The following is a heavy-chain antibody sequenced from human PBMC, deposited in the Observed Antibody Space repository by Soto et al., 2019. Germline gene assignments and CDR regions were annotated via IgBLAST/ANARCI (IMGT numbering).Heavy chain of an antibody. D-gene: IGHD5-12*01. J-gene: IGHJ4*02. V-gene: IGHV3-9*01. CDR1: GFTFYDYA. CDR2: ISWHSGNI. Sequence: SLRLSCAASGFTFYDYAMHFFRQSPGKGLEWVSVISWHSGNIAYADAVKGRFTISRDNAKNSPYLQMNSLRVDDTAVYYCVKEGDKAAIFPYFDHWGQGTLVTVSS. CDR3: VKEGDKAAIFPYFDH.